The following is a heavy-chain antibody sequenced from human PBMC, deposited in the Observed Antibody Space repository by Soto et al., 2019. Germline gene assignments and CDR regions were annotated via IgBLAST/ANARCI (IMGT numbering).Heavy chain of an antibody. CDR3: ARGYYYDSSGYYPNPLDAFDI. Sequence: PSETLSLTCTVSGGSISSGGYYWSWIRQHPGKGLEWIGYIYYSGSTYYNPSLKSRVTISVDTSKNQFSLKLSSVTAADTAVYYCARGYYYDSSGYYPNPLDAFDIWGQGTMVTVSS. CDR1: GGSISSGGYY. D-gene: IGHD3-22*01. V-gene: IGHV4-31*03. CDR2: IYYSGST. J-gene: IGHJ3*02.